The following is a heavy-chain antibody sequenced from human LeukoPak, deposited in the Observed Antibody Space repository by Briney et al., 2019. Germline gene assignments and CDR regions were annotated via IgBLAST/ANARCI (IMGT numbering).Heavy chain of an antibody. CDR2: IIGSGTAT. V-gene: IGHV3-23*01. D-gene: IGHD2-15*01. CDR1: GFTFSSYG. Sequence: GGTLRLSCAASGFTFSSYGMSWVRQAPGKGLEWVSTIIGSGTATFYADSVKGRFTISRDNSRNTLYLQMNTLRAEDTAVYYCARDVGKAYFDYWGQGTLVTVSS. CDR3: ARDVGKAYFDY. J-gene: IGHJ4*02.